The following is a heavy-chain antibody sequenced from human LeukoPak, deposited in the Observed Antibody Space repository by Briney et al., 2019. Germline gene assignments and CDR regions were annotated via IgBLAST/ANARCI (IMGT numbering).Heavy chain of an antibody. Sequence: PGGSLRLSCAASGFTFSNYWMHWVRQAPGKGLVWVSRINSDGINTSYADSVKGRFTISRDNAKNTLNLQMNSLRAEDTAVYYCARSSSYYYDSSGYIGYWGQGTLVTVSS. D-gene: IGHD3-22*01. CDR1: GFTFSNYW. J-gene: IGHJ4*02. CDR2: INSDGINT. CDR3: ARSSSYYYDSSGYIGY. V-gene: IGHV3-74*01.